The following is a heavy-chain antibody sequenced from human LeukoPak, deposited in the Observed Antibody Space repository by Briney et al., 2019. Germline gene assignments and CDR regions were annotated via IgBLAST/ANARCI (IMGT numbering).Heavy chain of an antibody. CDR3: ARVGYSYGQFDY. CDR1: GFTFSSYS. Sequence: PGGSLRLSCAASGFTFSSYSMNWVRQAPGKGLEWVSSISSGQNYIYYADSVKGRFAISRDNAKNSLFLQMNTLRAEDTAVYYCARVGYSYGQFDYWGQGTLVTFSS. D-gene: IGHD5-18*01. V-gene: IGHV3-21*01. CDR2: ISSGQNYI. J-gene: IGHJ4*02.